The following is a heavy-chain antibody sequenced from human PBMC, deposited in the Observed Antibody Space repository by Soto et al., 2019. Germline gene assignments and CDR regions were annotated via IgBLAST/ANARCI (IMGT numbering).Heavy chain of an antibody. V-gene: IGHV2-5*02. CDR3: ARARLYCTGGSCTTWFDY. CDR2: IYWDDDK. D-gene: IGHD2-15*01. Sequence: QITLKESGPTLVKPTQTLTLTCTFSGFSLSTTGVGVGWIRQPAGKALEWLALIYWDDDKRYSPFLNSRLTITKDTSKNQLVLTMTNMDPVDTATYYCARARLYCTGGSCTTWFDYWGQGTLVTVSS. CDR1: GFSLSTTGVG. J-gene: IGHJ4*02.